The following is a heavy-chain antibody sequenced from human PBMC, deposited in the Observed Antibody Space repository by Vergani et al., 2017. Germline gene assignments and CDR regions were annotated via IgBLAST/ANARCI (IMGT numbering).Heavy chain of an antibody. J-gene: IGHJ5*02. V-gene: IGHV1-46*01. D-gene: IGHD2-2*02. CDR3: ARGYCSSTSCYIGNWFDP. Sequence: QVQLVQSGAEVKKPGASVKVSCKASGYTFTSYYMHWVRQAPGQGLEWMGIINPSGGNTNYAQKLQGRVTMTTDTSTSTAYMELRSLRSDDTAVYYCARGYCSSTSCYIGNWFDPWGQGTLVTVSS. CDR2: INPSGGNT. CDR1: GYTFTSYY.